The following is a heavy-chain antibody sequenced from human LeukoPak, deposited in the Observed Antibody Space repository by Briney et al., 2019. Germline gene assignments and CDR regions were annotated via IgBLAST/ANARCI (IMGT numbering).Heavy chain of an antibody. Sequence: ASVKVSCKASGYTFTGYYMHWVRQAPGQGLEWMGWINPNSGGTNYAQKFQGWVTMTRDTSISTAYMELSRLRSDDTAVYYCARGTYYYDSSGLSGGFDPWGQGTLVTVSS. J-gene: IGHJ5*02. CDR3: ARGTYYYDSSGLSGGFDP. V-gene: IGHV1-2*04. CDR2: INPNSGGT. D-gene: IGHD3-22*01. CDR1: GYTFTGYY.